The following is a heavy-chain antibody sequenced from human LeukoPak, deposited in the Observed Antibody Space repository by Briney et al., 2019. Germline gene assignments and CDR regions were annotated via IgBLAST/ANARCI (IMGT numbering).Heavy chain of an antibody. D-gene: IGHD3-22*01. CDR2: ISSSGSTI. J-gene: IGHJ4*02. V-gene: IGHV3-48*03. Sequence: GGSLRLSCAASGFTFSSYEMNWVRQAPGKGLEWVSYISSSGSTIYYADSVKGRFTNSRDNAKNSLYLQMNSLRAEDTAVYYCARGYYDSSGYYYADYWGQGTLVTVSS. CDR3: ARGYYDSSGYYYADY. CDR1: GFTFSSYE.